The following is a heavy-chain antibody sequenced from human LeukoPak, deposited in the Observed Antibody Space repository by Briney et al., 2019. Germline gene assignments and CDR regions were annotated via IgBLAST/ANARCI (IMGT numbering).Heavy chain of an antibody. Sequence: GGSLRLSCEASGFTLSSSWMHWVRQAPGKGLVWVSRIKNDGGDASYADSVKGRFTISRDNAKNTLYLQMNSLRAEDTAIYYCARPIVTTINSLDDWGQGTLVTVSS. D-gene: IGHD5-12*01. CDR2: IKNDGGDA. CDR3: ARPIVTTINSLDD. CDR1: GFTLSSSW. V-gene: IGHV3-74*01. J-gene: IGHJ4*02.